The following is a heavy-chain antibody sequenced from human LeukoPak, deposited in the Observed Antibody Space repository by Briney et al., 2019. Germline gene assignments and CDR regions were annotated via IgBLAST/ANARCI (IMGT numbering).Heavy chain of an antibody. J-gene: IGHJ6*02. Sequence: SETLSLTRTVSGGSISSYYWSWIRQPPGKGLEWIGYIYYSGSTNYNPSLKSRVTISVDTSKNQFSLKLSSVTAADTAVYYCARYYDFWSGHYGMDVWGQGTTVTVSS. D-gene: IGHD3-3*01. CDR1: GGSISSYY. CDR2: IYYSGST. V-gene: IGHV4-59*01. CDR3: ARYYDFWSGHYGMDV.